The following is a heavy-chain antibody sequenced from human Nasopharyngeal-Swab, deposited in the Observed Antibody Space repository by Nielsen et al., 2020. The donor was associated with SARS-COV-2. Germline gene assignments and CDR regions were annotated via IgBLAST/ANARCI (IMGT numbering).Heavy chain of an antibody. Sequence: ASVKVSCKASGYTFSNYGITWVRQAPGQGLEWMGRINSNSGDTKYAQKFQGRVTMTRDTSISTADMELSRLRSDDTAVYYCARGNSYGYDYWGQGILVTVSS. CDR3: ARGNSYGYDY. CDR2: INSNSGDT. V-gene: IGHV1-2*06. CDR1: GYTFSNYG. J-gene: IGHJ4*02. D-gene: IGHD5-18*01.